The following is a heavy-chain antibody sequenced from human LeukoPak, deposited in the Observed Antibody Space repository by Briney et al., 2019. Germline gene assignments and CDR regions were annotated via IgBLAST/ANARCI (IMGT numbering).Heavy chain of an antibody. V-gene: IGHV3-30*04. D-gene: IGHD6-6*01. CDR1: GFIFSSSV. CDR2: ISHDGGNK. J-gene: IGHJ4*02. CDR3: ARVVVSSSSDYFDY. Sequence: GGSLRLSCEASGFIFSSSVMHWVRQAPGKGLEWVAVISHDGGNKYYADSVKGRFTISRDNSKNTLYLQMNSLRAEDTAVYYCARVVVSSSSDYFDYWGQGTLVTVSS.